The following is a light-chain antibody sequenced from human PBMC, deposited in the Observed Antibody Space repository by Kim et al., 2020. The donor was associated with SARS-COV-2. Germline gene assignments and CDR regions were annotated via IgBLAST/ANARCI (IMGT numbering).Light chain of an antibody. CDR1: KSVNNN. Sequence: SQGERATITCRARKSVNNNLAGYQQKAGQAPSLLIYGAATRAAGIPARLSGSGSGTEFTITISSLQSEDFAVYYCQQYDNWPPWTFGQGTKVDIK. CDR2: GAA. CDR3: QQYDNWPPWT. V-gene: IGKV3-15*01. J-gene: IGKJ1*01.